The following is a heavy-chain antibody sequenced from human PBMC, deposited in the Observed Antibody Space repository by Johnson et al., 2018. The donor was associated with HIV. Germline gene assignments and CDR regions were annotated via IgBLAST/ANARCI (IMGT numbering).Heavy chain of an antibody. J-gene: IGHJ3*02. Sequence: QVQLVESGGGVVQPGRSLRLSCAASGFTFSSYGMHWVRQAPGKGLEWVAVIWYDGSNKYYADSVKGRFTISRDNSKNTLYLQMNSLRAEDTAVYYCARDPIRGYGDYEDDAFDIWGQGTLVTVSS. CDR3: ARDPIRGYGDYEDDAFDI. CDR1: GFTFSSYG. D-gene: IGHD4-17*01. V-gene: IGHV3-33*01. CDR2: IWYDGSNK.